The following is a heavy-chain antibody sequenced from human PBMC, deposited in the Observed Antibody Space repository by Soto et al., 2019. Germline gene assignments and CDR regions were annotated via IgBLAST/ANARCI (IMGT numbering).Heavy chain of an antibody. CDR3: ARGYYTTSGVAMDV. J-gene: IGHJ6*02. CDR2: IYYSGST. CDR1: GGSISSYY. Sequence: SETLSLTCTVSGGSISSYYWSWIRQPPGKGLEWIGYIYYSGSTNYNPSLKSRVTISVDTSKNQFSLKLSSVTAADTAVYFCARGYYTTSGVAMDVWGQGTTVTVSS. V-gene: IGHV4-59*12. D-gene: IGHD2-8*01.